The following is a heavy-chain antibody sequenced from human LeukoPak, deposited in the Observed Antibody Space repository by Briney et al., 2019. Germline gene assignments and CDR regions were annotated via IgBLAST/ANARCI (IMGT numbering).Heavy chain of an antibody. CDR3: ARGEAWSTYYFDY. V-gene: IGHV4-59*01. D-gene: IGHD1-26*01. J-gene: IGHJ4*02. CDR2: IYYSGST. Sequence: SETLSLTCTVSGGSISSYYWSWIRQPPGKGLEWIGYIYYSGSTNYNPSLKSRVTISVDTSKNQLSLKLSSVTAADTAVYYCARGEAWSTYYFDYWGQGTLVTVSS. CDR1: GGSISSYY.